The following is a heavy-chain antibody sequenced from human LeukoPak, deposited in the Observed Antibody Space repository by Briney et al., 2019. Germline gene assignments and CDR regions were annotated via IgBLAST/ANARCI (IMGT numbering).Heavy chain of an antibody. J-gene: IGHJ4*02. CDR2: IGSSGSTI. D-gene: IGHD5-24*01. V-gene: IGHV3-11*04. CDR1: GFTFSDYY. Sequence: PGGSLRLSCAASGFTFSDYYMSWIRQAPGKGLEWVSYIGSSGSTIYYADSVKGRFAISRDNAKNSLYLQMNSLRAEDTAVYYCARDRKRWLLDYWGQGTLVTVSS. CDR3: ARDRKRWLLDY.